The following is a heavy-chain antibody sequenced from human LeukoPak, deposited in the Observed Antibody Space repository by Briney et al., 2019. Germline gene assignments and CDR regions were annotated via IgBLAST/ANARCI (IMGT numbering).Heavy chain of an antibody. Sequence: GGSLRLSCAASGFTFSSYSMSWVRQAPGEGLEWVSSISSSSSYIYYADSVKGRFTISRDNAKNSLYLQMNSLRAEDTAVYYFARPGPIVAPDSWGQGTLVTVSS. CDR2: ISSSSSYI. CDR3: ARPGPIVAPDS. D-gene: IGHD5-12*01. J-gene: IGHJ5*01. V-gene: IGHV3-21*01. CDR1: GFTFSSYS.